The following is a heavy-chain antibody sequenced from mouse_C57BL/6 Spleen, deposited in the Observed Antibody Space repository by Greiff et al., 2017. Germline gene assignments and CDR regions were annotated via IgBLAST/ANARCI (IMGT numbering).Heavy chain of an antibody. CDR1: GYSITSGYD. CDR3: ARETAQGFAY. CDR2: ISYSGST. J-gene: IGHJ3*01. D-gene: IGHD3-2*02. Sequence: EVQGVESGPGMVKPSQSLSLTCTVTGYSITSGYDWHWIRHFPGNKLEWMGYISYSGSTNYNLSLKSRISITHDTSKNHFFLKLNSVTTEDTATYYCARETAQGFAYWGQGTLVTVSA. V-gene: IGHV3-1*01.